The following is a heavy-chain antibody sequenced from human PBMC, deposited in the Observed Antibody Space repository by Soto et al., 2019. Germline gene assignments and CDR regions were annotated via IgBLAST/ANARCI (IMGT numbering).Heavy chain of an antibody. V-gene: IGHV1-8*01. D-gene: IGHD3-3*01. J-gene: IGHJ3*02. CDR3: ASALGYYDSWSGYGGDAFDI. Sequence: GASVKVSCKASGYTFTSYDISWVRQAPGQGLEWMGWMNPNSGNTGYAQKFQGRVTMTRNTSISTAYMELSSLRSEDTAVYYCASALGYYDSWSGYGGDAFDIWGQGTMVTVSS. CDR1: GYTFTSYD. CDR2: MNPNSGNT.